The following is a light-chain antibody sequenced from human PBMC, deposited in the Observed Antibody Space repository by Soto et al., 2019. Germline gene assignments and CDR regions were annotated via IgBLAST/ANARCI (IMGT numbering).Light chain of an antibody. CDR3: QQYINWPPVP. CDR2: GAS. V-gene: IGKV3-15*01. J-gene: IGKJ1*01. Sequence: EIVMTQSPATLSVSPGERATLSYRASQSVSSNLAWYQQKPGQAPRLLLYGASTRATGIPARFSGSGSGTEFTLAISSLQSEDFAGYDCQQYINWPPVPCAPETKVDIK. CDR1: QSVSSN.